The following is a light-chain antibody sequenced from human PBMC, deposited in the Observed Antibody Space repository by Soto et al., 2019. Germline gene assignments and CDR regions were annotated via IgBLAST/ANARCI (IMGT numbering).Light chain of an antibody. Sequence: DIQMTQSPSSLSASVGDRVTITCRASQSISSYLNWYQQKPGKAPKLLIYAASSLQSGVPSRFSGSGSGTDFTLTISSLXXEXXXXYYCQQSYSTLRTFGQGTKVEIK. CDR3: QQSYSTLRT. CDR1: QSISSY. V-gene: IGKV1-39*01. CDR2: AAS. J-gene: IGKJ1*01.